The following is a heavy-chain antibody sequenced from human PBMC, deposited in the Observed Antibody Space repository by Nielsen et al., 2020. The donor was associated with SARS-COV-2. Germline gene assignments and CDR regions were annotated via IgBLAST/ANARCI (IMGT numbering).Heavy chain of an antibody. V-gene: IGHV4-59*08. CDR2: IYYSGST. D-gene: IGHD1-26*01. CDR3: ARRARSGAANWFDP. CDR1: GGSISSYY. Sequence: SETLSLTCTVSGGSISSYYWSWIRQPPGKGLEWIGYIYYSGSTNYNPSLKSRVTISVDTSKNQFSLKLSSVTAADTAVYYCARRARSGAANWFDPWGQGTLVTVSS. J-gene: IGHJ5*02.